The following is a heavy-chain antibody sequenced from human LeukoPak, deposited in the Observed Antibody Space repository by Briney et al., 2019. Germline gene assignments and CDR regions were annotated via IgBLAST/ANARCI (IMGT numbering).Heavy chain of an antibody. V-gene: IGHV4-4*07. CDR2: IYTSGSP. Sequence: SSETLSLTCTVSGGSISSYYWSWIRQPAGKGLEWIGRIYTSGSPNYNPSLKSRVTMSVDTSKNQFSLKLRSMTAADTALYYCARGRSATMFDYWGQGTLVTVSS. J-gene: IGHJ4*02. CDR3: ARGRSATMFDY. D-gene: IGHD3-10*01. CDR1: GGSISSYY.